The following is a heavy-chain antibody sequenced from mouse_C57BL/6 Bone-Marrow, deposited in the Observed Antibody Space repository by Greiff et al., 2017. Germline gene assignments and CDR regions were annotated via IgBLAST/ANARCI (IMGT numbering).Heavy chain of an antibody. Sequence: QVQLQQPGAELVMPGASVKLSCKASGYTFTSYWMHWVKQRPGQGLEWIGEIDPSDSYPTYNQKFKGKSTLTVDKSSSTAYMQLSSLTSEDSAVYYCARSHYYYGSSYAMDYWGQGTSVTGSS. CDR1: GYTFTSYW. CDR2: IDPSDSYP. D-gene: IGHD1-1*01. CDR3: ARSHYYYGSSYAMDY. J-gene: IGHJ4*01. V-gene: IGHV1-69*01.